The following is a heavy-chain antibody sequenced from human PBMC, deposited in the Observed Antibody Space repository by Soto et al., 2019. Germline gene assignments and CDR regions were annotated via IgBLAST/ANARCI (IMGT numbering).Heavy chain of an antibody. V-gene: IGHV4-4*02. CDR3: ARDRRQQQLETRWLDP. Sequence: PSETLSVTCAVSGGSISSSNWCSWTRKPPGKGLEWIGEIYHSGSTNYNPSLKSRVTISVDKSKNQFSLKLSSVTAADTAVYYCARDRRQQQLETRWLDPWGQGTLVTVSS. J-gene: IGHJ5*02. CDR1: GGSISSSNW. CDR2: IYHSGST. D-gene: IGHD6-13*01.